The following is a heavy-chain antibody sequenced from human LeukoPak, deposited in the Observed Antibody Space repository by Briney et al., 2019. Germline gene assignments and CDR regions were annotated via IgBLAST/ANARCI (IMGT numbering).Heavy chain of an antibody. CDR2: INHSGST. Sequence: SEALSLTCAVYGGSFSGYYWSWIRQPPGKGLEWIGEINHSGSTNYNPSLKSRVTISVDTSKNQFSLKLSSVTAADTAVYYCARGREYYDSSGEGYYFGHWGQGTLVTVSS. CDR1: GGSFSGYY. CDR3: ARGREYYDSSGEGYYFGH. V-gene: IGHV4-34*01. D-gene: IGHD3-22*01. J-gene: IGHJ4*02.